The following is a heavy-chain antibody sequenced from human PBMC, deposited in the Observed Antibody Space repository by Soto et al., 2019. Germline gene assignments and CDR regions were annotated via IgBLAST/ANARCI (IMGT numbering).Heavy chain of an antibody. CDR1: GGSISSGGYS. D-gene: IGHD3-10*01. CDR2: IYHSGST. CDR3: ARGGRSYFDY. Sequence: QLQLQESGSGLVKPSQTLSLTCAVSGGSISSGGYSWSWIRQPPGKGLEWIGYIYHSGSTYYNPSLKXXVXIXXDRSKNQFSLKLSSVTAADTAVYYCARGGRSYFDYWGQGTLVTVSS. V-gene: IGHV4-30-2*01. J-gene: IGHJ4*02.